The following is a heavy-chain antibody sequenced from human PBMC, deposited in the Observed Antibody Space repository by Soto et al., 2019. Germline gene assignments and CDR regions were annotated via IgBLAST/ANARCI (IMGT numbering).Heavy chain of an antibody. J-gene: IGHJ3*02. CDR3: ARDRSSSSCAFDI. CDR1: GCTFSSYW. D-gene: IGHD6-6*01. Sequence: GGSLRLSCAASGCTFSSYWMSWFRQAPGKGLEWVANIKQDGSEKYYVDSVKGRFTISRDNAKNSLYLQMNSLRAEDTAVYYCARDRSSSSCAFDIWGQGTMVTVSS. CDR2: IKQDGSEK. V-gene: IGHV3-7*01.